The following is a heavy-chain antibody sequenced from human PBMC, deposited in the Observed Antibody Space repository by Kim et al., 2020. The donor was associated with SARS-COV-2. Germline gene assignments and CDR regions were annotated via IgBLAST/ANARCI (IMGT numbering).Heavy chain of an antibody. CDR1: GFTVSSNY. CDR2: IYSGGST. CDR3: AREPPYGSGSYYNLLNYYYYGMDV. V-gene: IGHV3-66*02. J-gene: IGHJ6*02. D-gene: IGHD3-10*01. Sequence: GGSLRLSCAASGFTVSSNYMSWVRQAPGKGLEWVSVIYSGGSTYYADSVKGRFTIPRDNSKNTLYLQMNSLRAEDTAVYYCAREPPYGSGSYYNLLNYYYYGMDVWGQGTTVTVSS.